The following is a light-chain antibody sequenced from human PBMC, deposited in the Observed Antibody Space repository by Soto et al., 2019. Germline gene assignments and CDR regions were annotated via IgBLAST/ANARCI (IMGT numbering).Light chain of an antibody. V-gene: IGLV2-14*01. CDR1: SSDVGGYHY. Sequence: QSVLTQPASVSGSPGQSITISCTGTSSDVGGYHYVSWYQRHPGKAPKLMIFDVSNRPSGISNRFSGSKSGNTASLTISGLQDEDEADYYCTSYTSSSVWVFGGGTKLTVL. CDR3: TSYTSSSVWV. CDR2: DVS. J-gene: IGLJ3*02.